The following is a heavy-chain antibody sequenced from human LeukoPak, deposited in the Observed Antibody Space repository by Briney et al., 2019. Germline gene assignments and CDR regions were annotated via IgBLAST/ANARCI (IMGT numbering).Heavy chain of an antibody. D-gene: IGHD3-10*01. CDR1: GGSINNYY. CDR3: ARDLGGGWFDP. CDR2: FSTSGST. Sequence: PSETLSLTCTVSGGSINNYYWSWIRQPPGKGLEWIGRFSTSGSTNYNPSLKSRVTISIDTSKNQFSLKLTSVTAADTAVYYCARDLGGGWFDPWGQGTLVTVSS. J-gene: IGHJ5*02. V-gene: IGHV4-4*08.